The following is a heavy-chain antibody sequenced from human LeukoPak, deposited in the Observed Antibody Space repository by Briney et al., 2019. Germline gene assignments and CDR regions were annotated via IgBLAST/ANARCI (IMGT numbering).Heavy chain of an antibody. CDR2: INHSGST. CDR3: ARGRLRYVDY. Sequence: SETLSLTCAVHGGSFSGYYWSWIRQPPGKGLEWIGEINHSGSTNYNPSLKSRVTISVDTSKNQFSLKLSSVTAADTAVYYCARGRLRYVDYWGQGTLVTVSS. V-gene: IGHV4-34*01. CDR1: GGSFSGYY. D-gene: IGHD3-9*01. J-gene: IGHJ4*02.